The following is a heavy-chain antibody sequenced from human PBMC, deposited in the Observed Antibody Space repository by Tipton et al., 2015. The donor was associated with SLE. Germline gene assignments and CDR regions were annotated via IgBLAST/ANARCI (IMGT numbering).Heavy chain of an antibody. J-gene: IGHJ1*01. D-gene: IGHD3-10*01. CDR1: GGSISSYY. V-gene: IGHV4-59*01. Sequence: LRLSCTVSGGSISSYYWSWIRQPPGKGLEWIGYIYYSGSTNYNPSLKSRVTISVDTSKNQFSLKLSSVTAADTAGYYCARVRGRGYFQHWGQGPLVTVSS. CDR3: ARVRGRGYFQH. CDR2: IYYSGST.